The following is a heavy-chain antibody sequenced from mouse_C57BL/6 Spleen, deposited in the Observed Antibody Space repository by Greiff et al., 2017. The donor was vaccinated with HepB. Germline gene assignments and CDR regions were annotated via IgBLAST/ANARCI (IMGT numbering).Heavy chain of an antibody. CDR1: GYTFTDYN. CDR2: INPNNGGT. CDR3: ARAGGYYWFAG. J-gene: IGHJ3*01. V-gene: IGHV1-22*01. D-gene: IGHD2-3*01. Sequence: EVQLVESGPELVKPGASVKMSCKASGYTFTDYNMHWVKQSHGKSLEWIGYINPNNGGTSYNQKFKGKATLTVNKSSSTAYLELRSLTSEDSSVYYCARAGGYYWFAGWGQGTPVTVAA.